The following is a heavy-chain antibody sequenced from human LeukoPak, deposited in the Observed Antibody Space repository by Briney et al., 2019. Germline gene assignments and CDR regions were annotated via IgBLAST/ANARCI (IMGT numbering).Heavy chain of an antibody. J-gene: IGHJ4*02. CDR1: GGSISSYY. CDR2: IYYSGST. D-gene: IGHD2-2*01. CDR3: ARRRRYCSSTSCRIYFDY. Sequence: SETLSLTCTVSGGSISSYYWSWIRQPPGKGLEWIGYIYYSGSTNYNPSLKSRVTISVGTSKNQFSLKLSSVTAADTAVYYCARRRRYCSSTSCRIYFDYWGQGTLVTVSS. V-gene: IGHV4-59*08.